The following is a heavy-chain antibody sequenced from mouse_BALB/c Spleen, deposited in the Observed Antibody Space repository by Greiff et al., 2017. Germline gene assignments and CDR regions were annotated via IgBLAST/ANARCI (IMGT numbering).Heavy chain of an antibody. Sequence: EVMLVESGGDLVKPGGSLKLSCAASGFTFSSYGMSWVRQTPDKRLEWVATISSGGSYTYYPDSVKGRFTISRDNAKNTLYLQMSSLKSEDTAMYYCARRVVYGDAMDYWGQGTSVTVSS. CDR1: GFTFSSYG. J-gene: IGHJ4*01. D-gene: IGHD1-1*02. CDR3: ARRVVYGDAMDY. V-gene: IGHV5-6*02. CDR2: ISSGGSYT.